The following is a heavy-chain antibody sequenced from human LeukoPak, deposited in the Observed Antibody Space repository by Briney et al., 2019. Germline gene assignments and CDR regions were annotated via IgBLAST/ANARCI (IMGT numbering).Heavy chain of an antibody. D-gene: IGHD5-18*01. CDR1: RFTFSNAW. V-gene: IGHV3-15*01. CDR3: TTEGYTYGYHSFDI. CDR2: IKSKTSGGTT. Sequence: GGSLRLSCAASRFTFSNAWMSWVRQAPGKGLEWVGRIKSKTSGGTTDYAAPVKGRFAISREDSKNTLYLQMNSLKTEDAAVYYCTTEGYTYGYHSFDIWGQGTMATVSS. J-gene: IGHJ3*02.